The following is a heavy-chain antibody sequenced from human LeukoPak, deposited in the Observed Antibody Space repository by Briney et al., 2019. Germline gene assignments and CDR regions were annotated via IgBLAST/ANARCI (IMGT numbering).Heavy chain of an antibody. J-gene: IGHJ4*02. CDR2: IKQDGSEK. D-gene: IGHD6-19*01. CDR1: GFTFTSYW. V-gene: IGHV3-7*04. Sequence: PGGSLRLSCAVSGFTFTSYWMSWVRQAPGRGLEWVANIKQDGSEKYYVDSVKGRFTISRDNAKNSLFLQMNSLRVDDTAVYYCARGRAGFFDYWGQGALVTVSS. CDR3: ARGRAGFFDY.